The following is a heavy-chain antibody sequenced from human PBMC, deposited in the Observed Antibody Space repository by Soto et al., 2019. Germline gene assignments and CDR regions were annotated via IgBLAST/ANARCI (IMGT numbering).Heavy chain of an antibody. CDR2: ISAYNGNT. CDR3: ARDRAGAAADPKGNWFDP. Sequence: WASVKVSCKASGYTFTSYGISWVRQAPGQGLEWMGWISAYNGNTNYAQKLQGRVTMTTDTSTSTAYMELRSLRSDDTAVYYCARDRAGAAADPKGNWFDPWGQGTLVTVPS. J-gene: IGHJ5*02. CDR1: GYTFTSYG. V-gene: IGHV1-18*01. D-gene: IGHD6-13*01.